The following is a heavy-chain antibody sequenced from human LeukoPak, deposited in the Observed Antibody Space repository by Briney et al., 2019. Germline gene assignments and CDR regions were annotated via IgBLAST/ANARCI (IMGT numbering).Heavy chain of an antibody. J-gene: IGHJ4*02. Sequence: ASVKVSCKASGYTFTSYDINWVRQATGQGLEWMGWMNPNSGDTGYAQRFQGRVTMTRNTSISTAYMELSSLRSEDTAVYYCARERGIAVAGENYYDSSGFDYWGQGTLVTVSS. CDR3: ARERGIAVAGENYYDSSGFDY. V-gene: IGHV1-8*01. D-gene: IGHD3-22*01. CDR1: GYTFTSYD. CDR2: MNPNSGDT.